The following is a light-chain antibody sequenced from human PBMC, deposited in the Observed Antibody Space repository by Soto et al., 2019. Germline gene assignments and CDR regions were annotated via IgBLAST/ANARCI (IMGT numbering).Light chain of an antibody. CDR1: QSISSY. V-gene: IGKV1-39*01. CDR3: QQSDSTPARWT. Sequence: DIQMTQSPSSLSASVGDRVTITCRASQSISSYLNWYQQKPGKAPKLLIYAASSLQSGVPSRFSGSGSGTDFPLTISSLQPEDVATYYCQQSDSTPARWTFGQVTKVEIK. J-gene: IGKJ1*01. CDR2: AAS.